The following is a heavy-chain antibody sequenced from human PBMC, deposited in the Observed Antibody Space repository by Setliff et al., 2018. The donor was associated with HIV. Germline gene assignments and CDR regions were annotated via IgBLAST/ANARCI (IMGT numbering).Heavy chain of an antibody. V-gene: IGHV1-46*01. Sequence: GASVKVSCKASGYTFSSYLMHWVRQAPGQGLEWMGTINPSGGGTTYAQKFQGRVNMTRDTSTTTFYMELISLKSEDTAMYYCARDSNEGSDWSTGGWFDPWGPGTLVTVSS. CDR1: GYTFSSYL. CDR3: ARDSNEGSDWSTGGWFDP. CDR2: INPSGGGT. D-gene: IGHD3-9*01. J-gene: IGHJ5*02.